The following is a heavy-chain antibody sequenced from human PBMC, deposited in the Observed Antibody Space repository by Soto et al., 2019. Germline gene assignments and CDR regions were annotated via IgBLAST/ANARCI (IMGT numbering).Heavy chain of an antibody. CDR2: ISYDGSNK. J-gene: IGHJ6*02. CDR1: GFTFSSYG. D-gene: IGHD3-9*01. Sequence: QVQLVESGGGVVQPGRSLRLSCAASGFTFSSYGMHWVRQAPGKGLEWVAVISYDGSNKYYADSVKGRFTISRDNSKNTLYLQMNSLRAEDRAVYYCAKDCGSYDILTGYHYGMDVWGQGTTVTVSS. V-gene: IGHV3-30*18. CDR3: AKDCGSYDILTGYHYGMDV.